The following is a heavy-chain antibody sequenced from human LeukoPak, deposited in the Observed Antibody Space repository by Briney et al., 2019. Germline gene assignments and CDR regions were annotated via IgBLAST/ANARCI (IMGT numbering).Heavy chain of an antibody. D-gene: IGHD1-26*01. CDR1: GYTFTSYD. CDR3: ARGLVGATAADFDY. Sequence: ASVKVSCKASGYTFTSYDINWVRQATGQGLEWMGWMNPNSGNTGYAQKFQGRVTMTRNNSISTAYMELSSLRSEDTAVYYCARGLVGATAADFDYWGQGTLVTVSS. V-gene: IGHV1-8*02. CDR2: MNPNSGNT. J-gene: IGHJ4*02.